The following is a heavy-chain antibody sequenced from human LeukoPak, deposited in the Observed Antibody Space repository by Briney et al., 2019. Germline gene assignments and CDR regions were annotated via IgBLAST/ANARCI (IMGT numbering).Heavy chain of an antibody. J-gene: IGHJ4*02. CDR3: ARDDIMITFGGLAGYFDY. CDR2: INPNSGGT. CDR1: GYTFTGYY. Sequence: ASVKVSCKASGYTFTGYYMHWVRQAPGQGLEWMGWINPNSGGTNYAQKLQGRVTMTTDTSTSTAYMELRSLRSDDTAVYYCARDDIMITFGGLAGYFDYWGQGTLVTVSS. V-gene: IGHV1-2*02. D-gene: IGHD3-16*01.